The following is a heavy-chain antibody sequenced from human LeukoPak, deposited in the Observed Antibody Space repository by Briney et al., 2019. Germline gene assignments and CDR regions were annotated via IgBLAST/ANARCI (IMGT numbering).Heavy chain of an antibody. V-gene: IGHV1-69*04. D-gene: IGHD6-13*01. CDR2: IITILGKA. Sequence: SVKVSCKAAGGTFSSYAISWLRQAPGQGLAWLGRIITILGKANYAQKFPGRVTITADKSTSTAYMELSSLRSEDTAVYYCATGSSSYWFDPWGQGTLVTVSS. J-gene: IGHJ5*02. CDR1: GGTFSSYA. CDR3: ATGSSSYWFDP.